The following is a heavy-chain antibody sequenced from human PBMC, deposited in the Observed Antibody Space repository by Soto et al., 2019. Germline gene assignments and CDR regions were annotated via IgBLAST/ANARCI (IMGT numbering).Heavy chain of an antibody. V-gene: IGHV4-59*01. D-gene: IGHD2-2*01. CDR3: ARSGDYCISTSCEDYYFDY. J-gene: IGHJ4*02. CDR2: IYYSGST. Sequence: PSETLSLTCTVSGGSMISYYWSWIRQPPEKRLEWIGYIYYSGSTNYNPSLKSRVTISVDTSKNQFSLKLSSVTAADTAVYYCARSGDYCISTSCEDYYFDYWGQGTLVTLSS. CDR1: GGSMISYY.